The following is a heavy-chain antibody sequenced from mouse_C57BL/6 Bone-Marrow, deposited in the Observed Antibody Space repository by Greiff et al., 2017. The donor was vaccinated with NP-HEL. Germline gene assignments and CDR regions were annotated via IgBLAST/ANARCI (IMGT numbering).Heavy chain of an antibody. CDR1: GYTFTSYG. Sequence: VQLQQSGAELARPGASVKLSCKASGYTFTSYGISWVKQRTGQGLEWIGEIYPRSGNTYYNEKFKGKAPLTADKSSSTAYMELRSLTCEDSAVYLCAISDCGISDGIWCADGGQGTRVTVSA. J-gene: IGHJ3*01. CDR2: IYPRSGNT. V-gene: IGHV1-81*01. CDR3: AISDCGISDGIWCAD. D-gene: IGHD1-1*01.